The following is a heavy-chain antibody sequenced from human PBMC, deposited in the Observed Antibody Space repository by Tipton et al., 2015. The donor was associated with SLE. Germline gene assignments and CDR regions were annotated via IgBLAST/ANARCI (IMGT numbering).Heavy chain of an antibody. Sequence: SLRLSCAASGFTFSNYWMTWVHQAPGKGLEWVANIKEDGGEKSYVDSVKGRFTISRDNAKNSLYLQMDNLRPEDTAVYYCATRQGSGWYQSFDYWGQGSLVTVSS. CDR1: GFTFSNYW. V-gene: IGHV3-7*01. J-gene: IGHJ4*02. CDR3: ATRQGSGWYQSFDY. CDR2: IKEDGGEK. D-gene: IGHD6-19*01.